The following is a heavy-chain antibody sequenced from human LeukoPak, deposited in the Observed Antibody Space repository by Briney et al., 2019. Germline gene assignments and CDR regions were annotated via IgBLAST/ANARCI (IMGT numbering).Heavy chain of an antibody. V-gene: IGHV3-23*01. CDR3: AKAVWFGELFGPVDY. Sequence: GGSLRLSCAASGFTFSSYAMSWVRQAPGKGLEWVSAISGSGGSTYYADSVKGRFTISRDNSKNTLYLQVNSLRAEDTAVYYCAKAVWFGELFGPVDYWGQGTLVTVSS. CDR2: ISGSGGST. J-gene: IGHJ4*02. D-gene: IGHD3-10*01. CDR1: GFTFSSYA.